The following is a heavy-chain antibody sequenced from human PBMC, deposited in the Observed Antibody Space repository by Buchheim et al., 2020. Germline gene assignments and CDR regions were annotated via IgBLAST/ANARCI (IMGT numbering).Heavy chain of an antibody. Sequence: QVQLQESGPGLVKPSETLSLTCTVSGGSVSSGSYYWSWIRQPPGKGLEWIGYIYYSGSTNYNPSLKSRVTISVDTSQNQFSLKLSSVTAADTAVYYCARGGYCTNGVCPADYWGQGTL. CDR3: ARGGYCTNGVCPADY. CDR2: IYYSGST. CDR1: GGSVSSGSYY. V-gene: IGHV4-61*01. J-gene: IGHJ4*02. D-gene: IGHD2-8*01.